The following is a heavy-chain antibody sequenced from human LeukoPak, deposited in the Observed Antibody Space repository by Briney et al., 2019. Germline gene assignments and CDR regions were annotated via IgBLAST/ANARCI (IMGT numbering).Heavy chain of an antibody. CDR2: IYTSGTT. J-gene: IGHJ6*03. Sequence: SETLSLTCTVSGGSISSDYWSWIRQPAGKGLEWIGRIYTSGTTNYNPSLKSRVTMSVDTSKNQFSLNLSSVTAADTAVYYCARGSGSYYYYYMDVWGKGTTVTVSS. CDR1: GGSISSDY. CDR3: ARGSGSYYYYYMDV. V-gene: IGHV4-4*07.